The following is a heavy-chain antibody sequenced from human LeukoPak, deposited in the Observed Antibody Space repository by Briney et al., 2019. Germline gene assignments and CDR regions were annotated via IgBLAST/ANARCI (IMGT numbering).Heavy chain of an antibody. Sequence: SGTLSLTCAVSGGSISSSNWWSWVRQSSGKGLEWIGEIYHSGSTSYNPSLKSRVSISVDKSKNQFSLKLSSVTAADTAVYYCARARGHYGYVWGTHDGFDIWGQGTMVTVSS. CDR1: GGSISSSNW. CDR3: ARARGHYGYVWGTHDGFDI. CDR2: IYHSGST. J-gene: IGHJ3*02. V-gene: IGHV4-4*02. D-gene: IGHD3-16*01.